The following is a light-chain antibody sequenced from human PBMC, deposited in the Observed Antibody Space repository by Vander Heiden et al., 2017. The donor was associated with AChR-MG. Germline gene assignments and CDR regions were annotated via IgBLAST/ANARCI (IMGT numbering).Light chain of an antibody. CDR2: GAS. Sequence: EIVMTQSPATLSVSPGERATLSCRASQSVSSNLAWYQQKPGQAPSLLIYGASTRATGIPARFSGSGYGTEFTLTISSRQSEDFAVYYCQLDNNWPPYTFGPGTKLEIK. CDR1: QSVSSN. V-gene: IGKV3-15*01. J-gene: IGKJ2*01. CDR3: QLDNNWPPYT.